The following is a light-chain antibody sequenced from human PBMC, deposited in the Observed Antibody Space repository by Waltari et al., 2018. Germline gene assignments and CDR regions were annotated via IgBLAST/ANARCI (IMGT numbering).Light chain of an antibody. CDR1: RIDVESYNL. CDR2: EVN. CDR3: CSYAGISVYV. V-gene: IGLV2-23*02. Sequence: QSALTQPASVSGSPGQSITLPCTGSRIDVESYNLVSWYQQKQGKAPKPIIYEVNKLPSGFSYRCSGSKSGNTASLTISGLQADDEAHYYCCSYAGISVYVFGTGTKVTV. J-gene: IGLJ1*01.